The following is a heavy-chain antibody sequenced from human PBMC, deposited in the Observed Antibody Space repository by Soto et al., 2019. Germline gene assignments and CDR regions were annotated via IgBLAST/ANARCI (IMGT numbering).Heavy chain of an antibody. V-gene: IGHV4-39*01. Sequence: SETLSLTCTASGGSISSSSYYWGWIRQPPGKGLEWIGSIYYSGSTYYNPSLKSRVTISVDTSKNQFSLKLSSVTAADTAVYHCARHGTSDSLLWFGELSLYFDYWGQGTLVTVSS. CDR1: GGSISSSSYY. D-gene: IGHD3-10*01. CDR2: IYYSGST. CDR3: ARHGTSDSLLWFGELSLYFDY. J-gene: IGHJ4*02.